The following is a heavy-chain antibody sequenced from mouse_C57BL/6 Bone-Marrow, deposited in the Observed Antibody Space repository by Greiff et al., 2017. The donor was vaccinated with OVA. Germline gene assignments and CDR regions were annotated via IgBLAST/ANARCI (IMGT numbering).Heavy chain of an antibody. Sequence: EVKLVESEGGLVQPGSSMKLSCTASGFTFSDYYMAWVRQGPEKGLEWVANINYDGSSTYYLDSLKSRSTISRDNAKNILYLQMSSLRSEDAAADYCARGVLPGYFDVWGTGTTVTVSS. CDR1: GFTFSDYY. CDR3: ARGVLPGYFDV. V-gene: IGHV5-16*01. CDR2: INYDGSST. D-gene: IGHD1-1*01. J-gene: IGHJ1*03.